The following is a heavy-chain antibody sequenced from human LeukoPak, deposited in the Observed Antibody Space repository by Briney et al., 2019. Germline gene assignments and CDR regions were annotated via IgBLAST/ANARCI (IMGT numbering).Heavy chain of an antibody. D-gene: IGHD1-1*01. V-gene: IGHV1-69*06. CDR3: ARVVPPQLGYANPGDY. Sequence: ASVKVSCKASGGTFSSHAISWVRQAPGQGLEWMGGIIPIFGTANYAQKSQGRVTITADKSTSTAYMELSSLRSEDTAVYYCARVVPPQLGYANPGDYWGQGTLVTVSS. J-gene: IGHJ4*02. CDR1: GGTFSSHA. CDR2: IIPIFGTA.